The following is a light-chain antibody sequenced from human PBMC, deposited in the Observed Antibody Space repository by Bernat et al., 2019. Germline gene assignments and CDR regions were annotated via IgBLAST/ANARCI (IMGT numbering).Light chain of an antibody. V-gene: IGKV1-12*01. CDR1: HDIYNY. CDR3: QQTYAFPLT. Sequence: DIQMTQSPSSVSASVGDRVTITCRASHDIYNYLACYQRQPGKAPHLLIYAASSLQGGVPSRFRGIASGSNYTLTITSLQPEELATYYCQQTYAFPLTFCGRTKVEIK. J-gene: IGKJ4*01. CDR2: AAS.